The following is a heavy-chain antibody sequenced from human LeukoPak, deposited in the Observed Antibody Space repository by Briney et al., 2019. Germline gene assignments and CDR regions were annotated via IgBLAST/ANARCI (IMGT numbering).Heavy chain of an antibody. J-gene: IGHJ4*02. CDR2: ISAYNGNT. Sequence: ASVTVSCKASGYTFTSYGISWVRQAPGQGLEWMGWISAYNGNTNYAQKLQGRVTMTTDASTSTAYMELRSLRSDDTAVYYCARAVGADWGLYCFDYWGQGTLVTVSS. V-gene: IGHV1-18*01. CDR1: GYTFTSYG. D-gene: IGHD1-26*01. CDR3: ARAVGADWGLYCFDY.